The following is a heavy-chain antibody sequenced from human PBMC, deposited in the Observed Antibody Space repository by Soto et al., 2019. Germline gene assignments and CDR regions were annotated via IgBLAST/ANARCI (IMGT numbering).Heavy chain of an antibody. V-gene: IGHV6-1*01. CDR3: ARGGSYNWNYGAIDY. CDR2: TYYGSKWYN. J-gene: IGHJ4*02. D-gene: IGHD1-7*01. CDR1: GDSVSSNSAA. Sequence: SQTLSLTCAISGDSVSSNSAAWNWIRQSPSRGLEWLGRTYYGSKWYNDYAVFVKSRITINPDTSMNQFPLQVNSVTPEDTAVYYCARGGSYNWNYGAIDYWGQGTLVTVSS.